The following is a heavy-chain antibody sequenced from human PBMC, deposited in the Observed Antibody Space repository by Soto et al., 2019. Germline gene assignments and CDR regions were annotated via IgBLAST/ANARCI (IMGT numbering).Heavy chain of an antibody. Sequence: QVQLVESGGGVVQPGRSLRLSCAASGFTFSSYGMHWVRQAPGKGLEWVAVISYDGSNKYYADSVKGRFTISRDNSKNTLDLQMDSLRAEDTAVYYCAKAMVRGPPPRYYYMDVWGKGTTVTVSS. V-gene: IGHV3-30*18. CDR2: ISYDGSNK. D-gene: IGHD3-10*01. J-gene: IGHJ6*03. CDR1: GFTFSSYG. CDR3: AKAMVRGPPPRYYYMDV.